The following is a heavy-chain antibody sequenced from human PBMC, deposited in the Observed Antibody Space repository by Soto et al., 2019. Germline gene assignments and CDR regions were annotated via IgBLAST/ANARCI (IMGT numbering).Heavy chain of an antibody. CDR3: ARDPNDYGGNLSYYRMDV. D-gene: IGHD4-17*01. V-gene: IGHV1-2*02. Sequence: ASVKVSCKTSGYIFTGNYMHWLRQAPGQGLEWMGRMNPNSGGTNYAQKFQGRVTMTGDTSINAAYMELSRLTSDDTAVYYCARDPNDYGGNLSYYRMDVWGQGTTVTVSS. CDR1: GYIFTGNY. CDR2: MNPNSGGT. J-gene: IGHJ6*02.